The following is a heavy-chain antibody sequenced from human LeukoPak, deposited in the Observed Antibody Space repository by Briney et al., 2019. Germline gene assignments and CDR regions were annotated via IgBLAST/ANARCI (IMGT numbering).Heavy chain of an antibody. Sequence: KPSETLSLTCAVYGGSFSSYYWGWIRQPPGKGLEWIGSIYYSGSTYYNPSLKSRVTISVDTSKNQFSLKLSSVTAADTVVYYCARHRYYYDSSGYFLWGQGTLVTVSS. CDR1: GGSFSSYY. CDR2: IYYSGST. V-gene: IGHV4-39*01. D-gene: IGHD3-22*01. J-gene: IGHJ4*02. CDR3: ARHRYYYDSSGYFL.